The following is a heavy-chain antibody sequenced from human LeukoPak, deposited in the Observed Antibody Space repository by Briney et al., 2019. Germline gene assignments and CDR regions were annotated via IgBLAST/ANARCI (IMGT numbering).Heavy chain of an antibody. CDR3: ATTYYYYVWASYRNEHSEY. CDR2: INPNSGGT. CDR1: GYTFTGTS. Sequence: WASVKVSCKASGYTFTGTSMHCVRQAPGQGLEWMGWINPNSGGTNYAQKFQGRVTMTRDTSISTAYMELSRLRSDDTAVYYCATTYYYYVWASYRNEHSEYWGQGTLVTVSS. V-gene: IGHV1-2*02. D-gene: IGHD3-16*02. J-gene: IGHJ4*02.